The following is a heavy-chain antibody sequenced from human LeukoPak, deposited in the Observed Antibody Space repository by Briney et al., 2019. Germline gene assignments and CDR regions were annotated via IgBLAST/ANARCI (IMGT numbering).Heavy chain of an antibody. CDR3: AGGSVTIFGVVRSSPYYFDY. CDR2: IYYSGST. V-gene: IGHV4-39*01. D-gene: IGHD3-3*01. CDR1: GDSISSSIYY. Sequence: SETLSLTCTVSGDSISSSIYYWGWIRQPPGKGLEWIGSIYYSGSTYYNPSLKSRVTISVDTSKNQFSLKLSSVTAADTAVYYCAGGSVTIFGVVRSSPYYFDYWGQGTLVTVSS. J-gene: IGHJ4*02.